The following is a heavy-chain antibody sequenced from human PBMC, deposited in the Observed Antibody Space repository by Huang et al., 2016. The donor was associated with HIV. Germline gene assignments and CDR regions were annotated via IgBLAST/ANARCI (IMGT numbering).Heavy chain of an antibody. Sequence: QIQLMQSGPELKQPGASVKVSCKASGYTFTSYGIPWVRQAPGQGPEWSGWISASSRVTEYAQKFQGRVTLTTDTSTNIAYMELRSLRSDDTAKYYCARDPKYHRIGYYRQRRGIDIWGQGTMVIVSS. CDR2: ISASSRVT. CDR3: ARDPKYHRIGYYRQRRGIDI. D-gene: IGHD3-22*01. CDR1: GYTFTSYG. V-gene: IGHV1-18*01. J-gene: IGHJ3*02.